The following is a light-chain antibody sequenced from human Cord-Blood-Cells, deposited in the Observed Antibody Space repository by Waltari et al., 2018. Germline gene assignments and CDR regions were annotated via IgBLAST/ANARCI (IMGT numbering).Light chain of an antibody. J-gene: IGKJ2*01. CDR3: MQALQTPYT. CDR2: LGS. CDR1: QSLRHRNGYNY. V-gene: IGKV2-28*01. Sequence: DIVLPQSPLSLPVTPGEPASISCRYSQSLRHRNGYNYLDWYLQKPGHSPQFLIYLGSNRASGVPDRFSGSGSGTDFTLKISRVEAEDVGVYYCMQALQTPYTFGQGTKLEIK.